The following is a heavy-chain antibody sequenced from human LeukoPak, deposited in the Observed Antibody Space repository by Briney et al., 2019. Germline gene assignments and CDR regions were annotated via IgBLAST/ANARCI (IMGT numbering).Heavy chain of an antibody. V-gene: IGHV3-23*01. CDR3: ANDMGSWDAFDI. J-gene: IGHJ3*02. D-gene: IGHD1-26*01. CDR2: VSDSGSGGST. CDR1: GFTFSNYG. Sequence: PGGSLRLSCAASGFTFSNYGMSWVRQAPGKGLEWVSVVSDSGSGGSTYYADSVKGRFTISRDNSKNTLYLQMNSLRAEDTALYSCANDMGSWDAFDIWGQGTMVTVSS.